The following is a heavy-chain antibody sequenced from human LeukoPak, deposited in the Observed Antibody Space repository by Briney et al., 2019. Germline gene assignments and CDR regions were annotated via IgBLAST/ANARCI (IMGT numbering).Heavy chain of an antibody. D-gene: IGHD3-10*01. CDR1: GFTFNSYA. CDR2: ISGSGDTT. Sequence: GGSLRLSCAASGFTFNSYAMSWVRQAPGKGLEWVSGISGSGDTTYYADSVKGRFTISRDNSKNTLYLQMNSLRAEDTAVYYCAKVGILWFFDYWGQGTLVTVSS. J-gene: IGHJ4*02. V-gene: IGHV3-23*01. CDR3: AKVGILWFFDY.